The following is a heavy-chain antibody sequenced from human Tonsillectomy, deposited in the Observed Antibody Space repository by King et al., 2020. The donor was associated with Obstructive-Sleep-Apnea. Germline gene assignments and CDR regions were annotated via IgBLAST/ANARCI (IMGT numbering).Heavy chain of an antibody. CDR2: INSDGSST. D-gene: IGHD3-3*02. CDR1: GFTFSSYW. J-gene: IGHJ6*02. CDR3: ARVAFSSPHFYYCGMDV. Sequence: VQLVESGGGLVQPGGSLRLSCAASGFTFSSYWMQWVRQAPGTGLVWVSRINSDGSSTTYADSVEGRFTISRDNAKNPLFLQMNSLRAEDTAVYYCARVAFSSPHFYYCGMDVWGQGTTVTVSS. V-gene: IGHV3-74*03.